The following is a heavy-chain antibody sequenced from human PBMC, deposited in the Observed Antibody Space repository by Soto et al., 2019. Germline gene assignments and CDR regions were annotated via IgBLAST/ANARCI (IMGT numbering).Heavy chain of an antibody. J-gene: IGHJ6*02. CDR2: ISSSSSTI. CDR1: GFTFSSYS. V-gene: IGHV3-48*01. CDR3: ARDYVGAYCSSTSCYSDYYYGMDV. Sequence: EVQLVESGGGLVQPGGSLRLSCAASGFTFSSYSMNWVRQAPGKGLEWVSYISSSSSTIYYADSVKGRFTISRDNAKNSLYLQMHSLRAEDTAVYYCARDYVGAYCSSTSCYSDYYYGMDVWGQGTTVTVSS. D-gene: IGHD2-2*01.